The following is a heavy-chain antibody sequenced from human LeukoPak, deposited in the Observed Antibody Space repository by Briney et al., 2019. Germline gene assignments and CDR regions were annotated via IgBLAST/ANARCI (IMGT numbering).Heavy chain of an antibody. CDR3: AREGGTEWEPTGNMDV. Sequence: GGSLRLSCAASRFTVSSNYMTWVRQAAGKGLEWVSVIYSGGSTYYADSVKGRFTISRDNSKNTLYLQMNSLRAEDTAVYYCAREGGTEWEPTGNMDVWGKGTTVTVSS. CDR2: IYSGGST. J-gene: IGHJ6*03. D-gene: IGHD1-26*01. CDR1: RFTVSSNY. V-gene: IGHV3-66*01.